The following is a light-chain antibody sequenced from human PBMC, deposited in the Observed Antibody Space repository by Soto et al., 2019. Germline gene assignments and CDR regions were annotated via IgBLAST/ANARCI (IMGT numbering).Light chain of an antibody. V-gene: IGKV3-20*01. CDR1: QSVRSNY. CDR2: GAS. J-gene: IGKJ1*01. Sequence: EIVLTQSPGTLSLSPGERATLSCRASQSVRSNYLAWYQQKPGQAPRLLIYGASSRATGIPDRFSGSGSGTDFTLTISRLEPEDFAVYYCQQYGSSRTFGQGPKVEIK. CDR3: QQYGSSRT.